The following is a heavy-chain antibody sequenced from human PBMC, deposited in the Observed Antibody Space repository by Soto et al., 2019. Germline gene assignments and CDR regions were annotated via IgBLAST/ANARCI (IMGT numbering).Heavy chain of an antibody. CDR3: AADPPSSLDPDV. J-gene: IGHJ6*02. D-gene: IGHD3-16*01. CDR2: INPGDGTT. Sequence: ASVKVSCKASGYTFTSYYMHWVRQAPGQGLEWIGLINPGDGTTNYTQKFQGRVTMTRDMSTSTAYMELSSLRSEDTAVYYCAADPPSSLDPDVWGQGTTVTVSS. V-gene: IGHV1-46*01. CDR1: GYTFTSYY.